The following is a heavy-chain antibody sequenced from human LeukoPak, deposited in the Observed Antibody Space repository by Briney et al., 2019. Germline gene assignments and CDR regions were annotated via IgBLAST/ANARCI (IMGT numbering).Heavy chain of an antibody. Sequence: GGSLRLSCVASGFTFSSYGMHWVRQAPGKGLEWVAVISYDGSNKYYADSVKGRFTISRDNSKNTLYLQMNSLRAEDTAVYYCAKAPGRSYLDYWGQGTLVTVSS. V-gene: IGHV3-30*18. D-gene: IGHD3-16*02. J-gene: IGHJ4*02. CDR3: AKAPGRSYLDY. CDR2: ISYDGSNK. CDR1: GFTFSSYG.